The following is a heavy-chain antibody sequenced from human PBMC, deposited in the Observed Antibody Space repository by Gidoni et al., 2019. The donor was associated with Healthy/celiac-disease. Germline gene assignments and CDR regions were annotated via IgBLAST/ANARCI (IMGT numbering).Heavy chain of an antibody. CDR3: AKDGPMVYAWYGMDV. J-gene: IGHJ6*02. D-gene: IGHD2-8*01. Sequence: SWNSGSIGYADSVKGRFTISRDNAKNSLYLQMNSLRAEDTAFYYCAKDGPMVYAWYGMDVWGQGTTVTVSS. V-gene: IGHV3-9*01. CDR2: SWNSGSI.